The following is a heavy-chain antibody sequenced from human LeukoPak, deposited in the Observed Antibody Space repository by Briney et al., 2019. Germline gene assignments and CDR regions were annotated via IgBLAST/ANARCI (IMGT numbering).Heavy chain of an antibody. V-gene: IGHV4-31*03. D-gene: IGHD6-13*01. CDR2: IYYSGST. J-gene: IGHJ4*02. CDR1: GGSISSGGYY. CDR3: ARLSRGAAAGFDY. Sequence: SETLSLTCTVSGGSISSGGYYWXWXRXXPXXXXXWIGYIYYSGSTYYNPSLKSRVTISVDTSKNQFSLKLSSVTAADTAVYYCARLSRGAAAGFDYWGQGTLVTVSS.